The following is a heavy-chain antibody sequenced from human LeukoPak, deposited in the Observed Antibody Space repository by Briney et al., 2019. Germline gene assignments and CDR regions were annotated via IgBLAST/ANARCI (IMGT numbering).Heavy chain of an antibody. V-gene: IGHV3-74*01. CDR2: INGAGTDT. Sequence: PGGSLRLSCAASGFTFRGNWMHWVRQTPGKGLVWVSHINGAGTDTHYADSVKGRFTISRDNAKNTLYLQMNSLRADDTAVYYCARETDSFDYWGQGTLVTVSS. CDR3: ARETDSFDY. J-gene: IGHJ4*02. CDR1: GFTFRGNW.